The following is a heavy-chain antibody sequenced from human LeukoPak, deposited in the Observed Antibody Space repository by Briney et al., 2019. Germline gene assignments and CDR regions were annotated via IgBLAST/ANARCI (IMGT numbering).Heavy chain of an antibody. CDR2: IYTSGST. CDR1: GGSISSGSYY. D-gene: IGHD3-3*01. Sequence: PSETLSLTCTVSGGSISSGSYYWSWIRQPAGKGLEWIGCIYTSGSTNYNPSLKSRVTISVDTSKNQFSLKLSSVTAADTAVYYCARGSGTKSVLRFLEWSDYGMDVWGQGTTVTVSS. CDR3: ARGSGTKSVLRFLEWSDYGMDV. J-gene: IGHJ6*02. V-gene: IGHV4-61*02.